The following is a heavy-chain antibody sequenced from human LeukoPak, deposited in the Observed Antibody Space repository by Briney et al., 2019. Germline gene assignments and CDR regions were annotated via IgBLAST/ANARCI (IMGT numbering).Heavy chain of an antibody. V-gene: IGHV4-59*01. D-gene: IGHD3-3*01. Sequence: SETLSLTCTVAGGSISNYFWSWIRQPPGKGLEWVGHVFYSGSTNYNPSLKSRVTISVDTSKNQFSLKLSSVTAADTAVYYCARDWSGSFDYWGQGTLVTVSS. J-gene: IGHJ4*02. CDR3: ARDWSGSFDY. CDR1: GGSISNYF. CDR2: VFYSGST.